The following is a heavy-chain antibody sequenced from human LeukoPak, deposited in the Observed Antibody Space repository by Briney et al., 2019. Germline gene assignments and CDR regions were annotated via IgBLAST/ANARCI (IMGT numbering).Heavy chain of an antibody. CDR2: IYYSGST. J-gene: IGHJ2*01. CDR3: ARDLLTGTYQPHDDPWYFDL. CDR1: GGSISSGDYY. V-gene: IGHV4-30-4*01. Sequence: SETLSLTCTVSGGSISSGDYYWSWIRQPPGKGLEWIGYIYYSGSTYYNPSLKSRVTISVDTSKNQFSLKLSSVTAADTAVYYCARDLLTGTYQPHDDPWYFDLWGRGTLVTVSS. D-gene: IGHD2-2*01.